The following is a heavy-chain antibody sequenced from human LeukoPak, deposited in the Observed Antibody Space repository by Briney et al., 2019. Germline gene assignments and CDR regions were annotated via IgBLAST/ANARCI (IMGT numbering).Heavy chain of an antibody. V-gene: IGHV4-59*01. Sequence: SETLSLTCTASGGSISSYYRNWIRQPPGKGLEWIGYIYYSGSTYYNPSLRSRVTISVDTSKNPFSLKLSSVTAADTAVYYCARSSEGRYYYDSSGFSYYYYYMDVWGKGTTVTISS. CDR1: GGSISSYY. J-gene: IGHJ6*03. CDR3: ARSSEGRYYYDSSGFSYYYYYMDV. CDR2: IYYSGST. D-gene: IGHD3-22*01.